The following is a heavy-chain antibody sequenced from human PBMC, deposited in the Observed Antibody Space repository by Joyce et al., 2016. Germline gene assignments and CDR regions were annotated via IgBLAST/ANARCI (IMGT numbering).Heavy chain of an antibody. CDR3: ARDGGTYHFDSSAY. CDR1: GYTFINYD. Sequence: QVQLVQSGTEVKKPGASVKVSCKASGYTFINYDICWVRQAPGQGLEWLGCISPNNGNTNYAQKVQGRVTVTTDTSTSTAYMELRSLRSDDTALYYCARDGGTYHFDSSAYWGQGTLVTVSS. CDR2: ISPNNGNT. J-gene: IGHJ4*02. D-gene: IGHD3-22*01. V-gene: IGHV1-18*01.